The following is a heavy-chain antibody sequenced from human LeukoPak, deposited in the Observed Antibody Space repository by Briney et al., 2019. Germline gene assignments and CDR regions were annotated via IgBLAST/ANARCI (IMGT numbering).Heavy chain of an antibody. V-gene: IGHV3-7*01. D-gene: IGHD4-11*01. CDR2: IKEDGSEK. J-gene: IGHJ4*02. CDR3: AREHDYSEYVDY. Sequence: VGSLRVSCAASGFIFSSYWMSWVRQAPGKGLEWVANIKEDGSEKKYVDSVKGRFTISRDNAKNSVYLQMNSLRAEDTAVYYCAREHDYSEYVDYWGQGTLVTVSS. CDR1: GFIFSSYW.